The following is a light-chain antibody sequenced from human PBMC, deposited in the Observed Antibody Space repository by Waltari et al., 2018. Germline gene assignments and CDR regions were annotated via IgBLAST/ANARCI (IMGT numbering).Light chain of an antibody. CDR3: NSYTSSSTLL. V-gene: IGLV2-14*03. Sequence: SPLTQPAAVSGSPGQSITLSCTGPPSDVGPYNFLSWYQQHPGKAPRLMIFDDSNRPSGVSNRFSGSKSGNTASLTISGLQAEDEADYYCNSYTSSSTLLFGGGTRLTVL. J-gene: IGLJ2*01. CDR1: PSDVGPYNF. CDR2: DDS.